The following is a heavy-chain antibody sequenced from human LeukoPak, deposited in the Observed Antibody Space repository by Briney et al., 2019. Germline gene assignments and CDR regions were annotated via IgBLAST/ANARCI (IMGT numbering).Heavy chain of an antibody. Sequence: ASVKVSCKASGYSFTSYDINWVRQATGQGLEWMGWMNPDSGDTVYAQKLQGRVTMTTDTSTSTAYMELRSLRSDDTAVYYCARGGRRSGLYYMDVWGKGTTVTVSS. V-gene: IGHV1-8*01. D-gene: IGHD3-3*01. CDR2: MNPDSGDT. CDR1: GYSFTSYD. CDR3: ARGGRRSGLYYMDV. J-gene: IGHJ6*03.